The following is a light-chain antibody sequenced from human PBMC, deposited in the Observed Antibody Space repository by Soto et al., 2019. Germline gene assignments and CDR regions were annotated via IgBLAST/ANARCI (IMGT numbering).Light chain of an antibody. CDR2: DVS. CDR3: RSYTTSNTRQTV. Sequence: QSVLTQPASVSGSPGPSITISCTGTSSDVGGYNYVSWYQQHPGKAPKFMIYDVSNRPSGVSNRFSGSKSGNTASLTISGLQAEDEADYYCRSYTTSNTRQTVFGTGTTVTVL. CDR1: SSDVGGYNY. V-gene: IGLV2-14*01. J-gene: IGLJ1*01.